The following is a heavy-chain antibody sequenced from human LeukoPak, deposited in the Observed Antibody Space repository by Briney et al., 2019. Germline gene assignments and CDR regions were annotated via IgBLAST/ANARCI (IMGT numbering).Heavy chain of an antibody. Sequence: GGSLRLSCAVSGFTFNNYWMSWVRQAPGKGLEWVSSISSSSSYIYYADSVKGRFTISRDNAKNSLYLQMNSLRAEDTAVYYCARDPIPDLSGSYYSWAFDIWGQGTMVTVSS. J-gene: IGHJ3*02. CDR1: GFTFNNYW. CDR3: ARDPIPDLSGSYYSWAFDI. V-gene: IGHV3-21*01. D-gene: IGHD1-26*01. CDR2: ISSSSSYI.